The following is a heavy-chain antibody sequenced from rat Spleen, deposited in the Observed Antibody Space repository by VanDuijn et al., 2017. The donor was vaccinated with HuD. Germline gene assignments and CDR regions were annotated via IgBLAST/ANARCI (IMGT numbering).Heavy chain of an antibody. V-gene: IGHV5-25*01. CDR1: GFTFSNYY. CDR3: ARQYNNYGYFDY. D-gene: IGHD1-10*01. Sequence: EVQLVESGGGLVQPGRSMKLSCAASGFTFSNYYMAWVRQAPTKGLEWVASIDTGGGNTYYRDSVKGRFTFSRDNAKSTLYLQMDSLRSEDTATYYCARQYNNYGYFDYWGQGTLVAVSS. J-gene: IGHJ3*01. CDR2: IDTGGGNT.